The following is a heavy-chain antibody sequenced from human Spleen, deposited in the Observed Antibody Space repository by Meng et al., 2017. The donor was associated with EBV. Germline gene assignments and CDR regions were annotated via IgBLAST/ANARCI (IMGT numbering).Heavy chain of an antibody. CDR3: ARDHDYGDYAPEY. CDR1: GYTFTNYG. Sequence: QVQLVQSGSEVKKPWASVKVSCQASGYTFTNYGISWVRQAPGQGLEWMGWISAYSGNTYYAQKLQGRVTMTTDTSTSTAYMELRSLRSDDTAVYYCARDHDYGDYAPEYWGQGTLVTVSS. V-gene: IGHV1-18*01. CDR2: ISAYSGNT. J-gene: IGHJ4*02. D-gene: IGHD4-17*01.